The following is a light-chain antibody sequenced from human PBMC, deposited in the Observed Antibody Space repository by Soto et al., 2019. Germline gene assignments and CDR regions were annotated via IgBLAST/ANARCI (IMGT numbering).Light chain of an antibody. J-gene: IGKJ2*01. CDR1: QSVSSNF. Sequence: ESVLTQSPGTLSLSPGERATLSCRASQSVSSNFLAWYQQKPGQAPRLLIYGASSRATGVPDRFSGGGSGTDFTLTISRLDPEDFAVYYCQRYASSPYTFGQGTKLEIK. V-gene: IGKV3-20*01. CDR3: QRYASSPYT. CDR2: GAS.